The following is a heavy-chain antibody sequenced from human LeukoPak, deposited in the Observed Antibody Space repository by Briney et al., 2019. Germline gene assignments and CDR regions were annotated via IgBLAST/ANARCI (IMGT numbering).Heavy chain of an antibody. Sequence: KPTETLSLTCAVYGGSFSGYYWSWIRQPPGKGLEWIGEINHSGSTNYNPSLKSRVTISVDTSKNQFSLKLSSVTAADTAVYYCARELWDSSSPRAFDPWGQGTLVTVSS. V-gene: IGHV4-34*01. CDR1: GGSFSGYY. CDR2: INHSGST. CDR3: ARELWDSSSPRAFDP. J-gene: IGHJ5*02. D-gene: IGHD6-6*01.